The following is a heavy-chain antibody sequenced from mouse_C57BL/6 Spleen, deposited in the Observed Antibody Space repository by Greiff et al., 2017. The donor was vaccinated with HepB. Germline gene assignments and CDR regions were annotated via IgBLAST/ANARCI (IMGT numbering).Heavy chain of an antibody. V-gene: IGHV3-6*01. Sequence: ESGPGLVKPSQSLSLTCSVTGYSITSGYYWNWIRQFPGNKLEWMGYISYDGSNNYNPSLKNRISITRDTSKNQFFLKLNSVTTEDTATYYCARGGIYYSNYWYAMDYWGQGTSVTVSS. CDR3: ARGGIYYSNYWYAMDY. D-gene: IGHD2-5*01. CDR1: GYSITSGYY. CDR2: ISYDGSN. J-gene: IGHJ4*01.